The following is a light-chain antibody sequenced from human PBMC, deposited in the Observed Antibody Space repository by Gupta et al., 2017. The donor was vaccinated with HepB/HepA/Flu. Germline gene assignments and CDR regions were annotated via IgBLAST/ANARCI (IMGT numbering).Light chain of an antibody. CDR2: GAS. J-gene: IGKJ5*01. Sequence: EIVMTQSPATLSVSRGERATLSCRASQSLSSNLAWYQQKPGQAPRLLIYGASTRATGIPARFSGSGSGTELTLTISSLQSEDFAVYYCQQYNNWPRAFGQGTRLEIK. CDR1: QSLSSN. CDR3: QQYNNWPRA. V-gene: IGKV3-15*01.